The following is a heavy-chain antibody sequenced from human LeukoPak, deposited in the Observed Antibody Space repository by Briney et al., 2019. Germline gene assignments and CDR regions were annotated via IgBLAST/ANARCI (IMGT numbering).Heavy chain of an antibody. J-gene: IGHJ4*02. CDR1: GYTFTGYY. Sequence: ASVKVSCKASGYTFTGYYMHWVRQAPGQGLEWMGWINPNSGGTNYAQKFQGRVTMTRDTSISTAYMELSRLRSDDTAVYYCAGTYDSSGYYYVFDYWGQGTLVTVSS. CDR3: AGTYDSSGYYYVFDY. V-gene: IGHV1-2*02. CDR2: INPNSGGT. D-gene: IGHD3-22*01.